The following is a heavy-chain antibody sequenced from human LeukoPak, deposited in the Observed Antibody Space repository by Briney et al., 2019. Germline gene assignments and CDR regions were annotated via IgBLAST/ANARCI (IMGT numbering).Heavy chain of an antibody. J-gene: IGHJ4*02. D-gene: IGHD6-13*01. V-gene: IGHV3-33*01. Sequence: PGRSLRLSCAASGFTFSSYGMHWVRQAPGKGPEWVAVIWYDGSNKYYADSVKGRFTISRDNSKNTLYLQMNSLGAEDTAVYYCATVWAYSSSSWGQGTLVTVSS. CDR1: GFTFSSYG. CDR3: ATVWAYSSSS. CDR2: IWYDGSNK.